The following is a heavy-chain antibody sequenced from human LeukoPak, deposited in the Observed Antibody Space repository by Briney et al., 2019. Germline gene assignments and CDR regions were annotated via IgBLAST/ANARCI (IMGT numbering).Heavy chain of an antibody. D-gene: IGHD2-8*02. CDR3: ARGTAFDAFDI. CDR1: GGSISSYY. J-gene: IGHJ3*02. V-gene: IGHV4-59*01. Sequence: PSGTLSLTCTVSGGSISSYYWSWIRQPPGKGLEWIGYIYYSGSTNYNPSLKSRVTISVDTSKNQFSLKLSSVTAADTAVYYCARGTAFDAFDIWGQGTMVTVSS. CDR2: IYYSGST.